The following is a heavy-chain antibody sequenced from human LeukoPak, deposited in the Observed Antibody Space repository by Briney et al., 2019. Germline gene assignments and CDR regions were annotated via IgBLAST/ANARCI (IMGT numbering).Heavy chain of an antibody. D-gene: IGHD3-10*02. V-gene: IGHV3-11*04. J-gene: IGHJ6*04. CDR2: ISSSGSTT. CDR1: GFTFSDYY. CDR3: AELDITMIGGV. Sequence: KPGGSLRLSCAASGFTFSDYYLSWIHQAPGKGLEWVSSISSSGSTTYYADSVKGRFTISRDNAKNSLYLQMNSLRAEDTAVYYCAELDITMIGGVWGKGTTVTISS.